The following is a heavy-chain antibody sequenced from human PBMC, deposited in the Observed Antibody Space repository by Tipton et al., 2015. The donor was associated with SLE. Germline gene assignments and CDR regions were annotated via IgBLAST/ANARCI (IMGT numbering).Heavy chain of an antibody. CDR2: IYHSGST. CDR3: ARAGRAWNLFDY. Sequence: TLSLTCTVSGYSISSGYYWGWIRQPPGKGLEWIGSIYHSGSTYYNPSLKSRVTISVDTSKNQFYLKLSSVTAADTAVYYCARAGRAWNLFDYWGQGTQVTVSS. V-gene: IGHV4-38-2*02. CDR1: GYSISSGYY. J-gene: IGHJ4*02. D-gene: IGHD1-1*01.